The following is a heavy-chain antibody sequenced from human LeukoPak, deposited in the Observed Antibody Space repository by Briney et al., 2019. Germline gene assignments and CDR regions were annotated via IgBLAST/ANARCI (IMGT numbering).Heavy chain of an antibody. CDR2: IYYSGST. V-gene: IGHV4-31*03. J-gene: IGHJ6*02. Sequence: NPSETLSLTCTVSGGSISSGGYYWSWIRQHPGKGLEWIGYIYYSGSTYYNPSLKSRVTISVDTSKNQFSLKLSSVTAADTAVYYCARDRGDGSHYYGMDVWGQGTTVTVSS. CDR1: GGSISSGGYY. CDR3: ARDRGDGSHYYGMDV. D-gene: IGHD5-24*01.